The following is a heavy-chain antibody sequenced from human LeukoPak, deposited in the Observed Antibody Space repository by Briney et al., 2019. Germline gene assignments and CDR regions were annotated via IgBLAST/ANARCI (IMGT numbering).Heavy chain of an antibody. CDR2: IKQDGSLK. Sequence: GGSLRLSCAASGSTFRNYWMSWVRQAPGKGLEWVANIKQDGSLKYYVDSLKGRFTISRDNAKTSVYLQMSSLRAEDTAVYFCARIGYSSSSFDYWGQGTLVTVSP. J-gene: IGHJ4*02. V-gene: IGHV3-7*01. D-gene: IGHD6-6*01. CDR3: ARIGYSSSSFDY. CDR1: GSTFRNYW.